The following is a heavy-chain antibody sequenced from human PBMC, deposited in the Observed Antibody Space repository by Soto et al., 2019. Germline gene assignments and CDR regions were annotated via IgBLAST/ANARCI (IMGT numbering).Heavy chain of an antibody. V-gene: IGHV4-4*02. CDR3: ARVSIRRVVGRYYYYGMDV. CDR1: GGSISSSNW. D-gene: IGHD3-3*01. Sequence: PSETLSLTCAVSGGSISSSNWWSWVRQPPGKGLEWIGEIYHSGSTNYNPSLKSRVTISVDKSKNQFSLKLSSVTAADTAVYYCARVSIRRVVGRYYYYGMDVWGQGTTVTVSS. CDR2: IYHSGST. J-gene: IGHJ6*02.